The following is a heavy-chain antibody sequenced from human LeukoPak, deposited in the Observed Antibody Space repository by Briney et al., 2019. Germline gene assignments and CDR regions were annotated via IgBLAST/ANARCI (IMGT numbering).Heavy chain of an antibody. CDR2: ISGNSLYI. Sequence: KSGGSLRLSCAASGFTFSIYTMNWVRQSPGRGLEWVSSISGNSLYIYQAESLKGRFIISRDNAKNSLYLQMNSLRAEDTAVYYCVRDDCGGDCLGFQHWGRGTLVTVSS. J-gene: IGHJ1*01. V-gene: IGHV3-21*01. CDR1: GFTFSIYT. CDR3: VRDDCGGDCLGFQH. D-gene: IGHD2-21*02.